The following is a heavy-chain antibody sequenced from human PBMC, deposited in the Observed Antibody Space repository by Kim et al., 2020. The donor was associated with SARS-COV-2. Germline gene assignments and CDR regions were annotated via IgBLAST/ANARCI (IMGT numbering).Heavy chain of an antibody. D-gene: IGHD6-6*01. CDR2: IRSKAYGGTT. CDR3: TRVPGGQLRYYFDY. V-gene: IGHV3-49*04. Sequence: GGSLRLSCTASGFTFGDYAMSWVRQAPGKGLEWVGFIRSKAYGGTTEYAASVNGRFTISRDDSKSIAYLQMNSLITEDTAVYYCTRVPGGQLRYYFDYWG. J-gene: IGHJ4*01. CDR1: GFTFGDYA.